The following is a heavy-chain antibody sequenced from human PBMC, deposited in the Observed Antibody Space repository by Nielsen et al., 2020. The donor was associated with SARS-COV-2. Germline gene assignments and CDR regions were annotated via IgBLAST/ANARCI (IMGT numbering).Heavy chain of an antibody. CDR3: ARASYCGGDCYRYFDY. CDR1: GFTFDDYA. D-gene: IGHD2-21*02. J-gene: IGHJ4*02. Sequence: LRLSCAASGFTFDDYAMHWVRQAPGKGLEWVSGISWNSGSIGYADSVKGRFTISRDNAKNSLYLQMNSLRAEDTALYHCARASYCGGDCYRYFDYWGQGTLVTVSS. CDR2: ISWNSGSI. V-gene: IGHV3-9*01.